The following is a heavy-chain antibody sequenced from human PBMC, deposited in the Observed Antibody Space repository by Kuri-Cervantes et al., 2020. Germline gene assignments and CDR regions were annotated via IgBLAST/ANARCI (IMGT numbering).Heavy chain of an antibody. Sequence: ASVKVSCKASGYTFTSYGISWVRRAPGQGLEWMGWINPNSGGTNYAQKFQGRVTMTRDTSISTAYMELSRLRSDDTAVYYCARDLRTIFGVVTLPSGWGDLWGRGTLVTVSS. J-gene: IGHJ2*01. CDR2: INPNSGGT. D-gene: IGHD3-3*01. V-gene: IGHV1-2*02. CDR3: ARDLRTIFGVVTLPSGWGDL. CDR1: GYTFTSYG.